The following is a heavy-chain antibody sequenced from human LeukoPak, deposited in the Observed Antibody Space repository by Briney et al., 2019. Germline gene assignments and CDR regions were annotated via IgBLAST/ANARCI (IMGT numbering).Heavy chain of an antibody. Sequence: GGSLRLSCAASGFTFSSYAMHWVRQAPGKGLEWVAVISYDGSNKYYADSVKGRFTISRDNSKNTLYLQMNSLRAEDTAVYYCAREGHYDSSGYSTLGAFDIWGQGTMVTVPS. CDR2: ISYDGSNK. D-gene: IGHD3-22*01. CDR3: AREGHYDSSGYSTLGAFDI. J-gene: IGHJ3*02. CDR1: GFTFSSYA. V-gene: IGHV3-30-3*01.